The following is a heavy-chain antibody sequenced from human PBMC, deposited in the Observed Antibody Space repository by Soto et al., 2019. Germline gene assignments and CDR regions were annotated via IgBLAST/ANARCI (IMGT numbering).Heavy chain of an antibody. CDR3: ARDLGYSSSR. CDR1: GGSISSYY. J-gene: IGHJ4*02. CDR2: IYYSGST. V-gene: IGHV4-59*01. D-gene: IGHD6-6*01. Sequence: SETLSLTCTVSGGSISSYYWSWIRQPPGKGLEWIGYIYYSGSTNYNPSLKSRVTISVDTSKNQFSLKLSSVTAADTAVYYCARDLGYSSSRWGQGTLVTVSS.